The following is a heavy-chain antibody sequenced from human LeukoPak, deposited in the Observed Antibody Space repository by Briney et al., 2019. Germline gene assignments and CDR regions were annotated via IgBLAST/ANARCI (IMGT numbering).Heavy chain of an antibody. D-gene: IGHD3-10*01. CDR3: ARTHYYGSGSYCWFDP. Sequence: SETLSLTCTVSGGSISSYYWSWIRQPPGKGLEWIGYIYYSGSTNYNPSLKSRVTISVDTSKNQFSLKLSSVTAADTAVYYRARTHYYGSGSYCWFDPWGQGTLVTVSS. V-gene: IGHV4-59*01. CDR2: IYYSGST. J-gene: IGHJ5*02. CDR1: GGSISSYY.